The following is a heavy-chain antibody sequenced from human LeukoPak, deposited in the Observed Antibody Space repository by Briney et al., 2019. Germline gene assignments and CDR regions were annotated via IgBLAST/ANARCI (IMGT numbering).Heavy chain of an antibody. CDR1: GDSISSSNW. V-gene: IGHV4-4*02. Sequence: PSETLSLTCAVSGDSISSSNWWSWVRQPPGKGLEWIGETYHSGSTNYKPSLKSRVTISVDKSKNQFSLKLSSVTAADTAVYYCARARTTVTLIDYWGQGTLVTVSS. J-gene: IGHJ4*02. CDR2: TYHSGST. CDR3: ARARTTVTLIDY. D-gene: IGHD4-17*01.